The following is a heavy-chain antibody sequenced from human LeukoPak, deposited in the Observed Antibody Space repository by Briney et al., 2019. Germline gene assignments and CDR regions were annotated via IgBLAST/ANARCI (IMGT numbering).Heavy chain of an antibody. Sequence: SETLSLTCAVYGGSFSGYYWSWIRQPPGKGLEWIGEINRSGSTNYNPSLKSRVTISVDTSKNQFSLKLSSVTAADTAVYYCARGRSYHNAFDIWGQGTMVTVSS. CDR2: INRSGST. D-gene: IGHD1-26*01. CDR1: GGSFSGYY. CDR3: ARGRSYHNAFDI. J-gene: IGHJ3*02. V-gene: IGHV4-34*01.